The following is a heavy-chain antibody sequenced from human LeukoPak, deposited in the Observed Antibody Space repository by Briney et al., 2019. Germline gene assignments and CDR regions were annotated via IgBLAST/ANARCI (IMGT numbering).Heavy chain of an antibody. D-gene: IGHD4-17*01. CDR2: IYYSGST. V-gene: IGHV4-39*07. CDR1: GGSFRSSSYY. CDR3: ARDIGDYGDYGDAFDI. Sequence: SETLSLTCTVSGGSFRSSSYYWGWIRQTPGKGLEWIGCIYYSGSTHYNPSLKSRVTISVDTPKNQFSLKLSSVTAADTAVYYCARDIGDYGDYGDAFDIWGQGTMVTVSS. J-gene: IGHJ3*02.